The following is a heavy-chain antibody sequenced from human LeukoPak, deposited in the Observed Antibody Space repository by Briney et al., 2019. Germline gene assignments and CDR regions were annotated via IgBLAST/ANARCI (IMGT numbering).Heavy chain of an antibody. J-gene: IGHJ4*02. D-gene: IGHD4-17*01. V-gene: IGHV3-23*01. CDR3: ARVDYGDYAPYFDY. Sequence: GGSLRLSCAASGFTFSSYAMSWVRQAPGKGLEWVSAISGSGGSTYYADSVKGRFTISRDNSKNTLYLQMNSLRAEDTAVYYCARVDYGDYAPYFDYWGQGTLVTVSS. CDR2: ISGSGGST. CDR1: GFTFSSYA.